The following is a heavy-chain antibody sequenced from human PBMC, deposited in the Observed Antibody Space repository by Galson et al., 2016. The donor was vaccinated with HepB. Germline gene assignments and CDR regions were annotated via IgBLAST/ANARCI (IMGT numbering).Heavy chain of an antibody. Sequence: SLRLSCAASGFTFRDYVMGWVRQAPGKGLEWVGFIRSNTYGGTTQYAVSVKGRITISRDDSKSIVYLQMNSLKTEDTAVYYCTHLIGHGSFPYDAFDIWGQGTMVTVSS. J-gene: IGHJ3*02. CDR2: IRSNTYGGTT. CDR3: THLIGHGSFPYDAFDI. D-gene: IGHD1-26*01. V-gene: IGHV3-49*04. CDR1: GFTFRDYV.